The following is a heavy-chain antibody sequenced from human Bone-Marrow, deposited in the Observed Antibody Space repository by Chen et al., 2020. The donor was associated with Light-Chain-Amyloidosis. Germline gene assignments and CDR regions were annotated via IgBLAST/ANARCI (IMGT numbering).Heavy chain of an antibody. CDR3: ARRRDGYNFDY. CDR2: IYPDDSDA. CDR1: GYTFPNYW. V-gene: IGHV5-51*01. J-gene: IGHJ4*02. D-gene: IGHD5-12*01. Sequence: EVQLEQSGPEVKKPGESLKISCKGSGYTFPNYWIGWVRQMPGKGLEWMGGIYPDDSDARYSPSFEGQVTISADKPIPTAYLQWRSLKASDTAMYYCARRRDGYNFDYWGQGTLVTVSS.